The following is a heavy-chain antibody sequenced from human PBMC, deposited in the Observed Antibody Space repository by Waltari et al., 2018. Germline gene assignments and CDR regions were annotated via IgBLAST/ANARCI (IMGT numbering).Heavy chain of an antibody. V-gene: IGHV4-59*12. CDR2: IYYRWYS. J-gene: IGHJ5*02. CDR3: ARDSYVFNGWFNP. D-gene: IGHD3-10*02. CDR1: GGSISSYY. Sequence: QVQLQESGPGLLKPSETPSLTCTISGGSISSYYWNWIRQSPGKGLEWIGYIYYRWYSRFNPPLKSRVSRSVDTSKNQFSRKLNSVAAADTAVYYCARDSYVFNGWFNPWGQGTLVTVSS.